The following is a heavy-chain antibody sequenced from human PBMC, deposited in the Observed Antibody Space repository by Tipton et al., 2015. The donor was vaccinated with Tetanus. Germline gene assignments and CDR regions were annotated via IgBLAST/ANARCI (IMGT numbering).Heavy chain of an antibody. CDR2: IYSGGST. Sequence: SLRLSCAASGFTVSSNYMSWVRQAPGKGLEWVSVIYSGGSTYYADSVKGRFTISRDNSKNTLYLQMNSLRAEDTAVYYCASTLYDSSGDNDYWGQGTLVTVSS. CDR3: ASTLYDSSGDNDY. J-gene: IGHJ4*02. D-gene: IGHD3-22*01. V-gene: IGHV3-53*01. CDR1: GFTVSSNY.